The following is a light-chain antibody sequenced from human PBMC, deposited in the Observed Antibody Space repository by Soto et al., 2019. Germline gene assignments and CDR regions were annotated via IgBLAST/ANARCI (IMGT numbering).Light chain of an antibody. J-gene: IGKJ1*01. CDR2: AAS. CDR1: QSISSY. V-gene: IGKV1-39*01. Sequence: DIQMTQSPSSLSASVGDRVTITCRASQSISSYLNWYQQKPGKAPKLLIYAASSLQSGVPSRFSGSGSGTDFTLTISSLQPEDIATYYCHPSYSTRPFGQGTKVDIK. CDR3: HPSYSTRP.